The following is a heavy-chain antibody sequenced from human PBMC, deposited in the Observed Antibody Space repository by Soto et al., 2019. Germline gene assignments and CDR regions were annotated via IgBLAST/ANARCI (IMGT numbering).Heavy chain of an antibody. CDR2: IYYSGST. CDR1: GGSISSSSYY. D-gene: IGHD3-10*02. CDR3: ARHYYVYYGMDV. Sequence: SETLSLTCTVSGGSISSSSYYWGWIRQPPGKGLEWIGSIYYSGSTYYNPSLKSRVTISVDTSKNQFSLKLSSVTAADTAVYYCARHYYVYYGMDVWGQGTTVTVSS. V-gene: IGHV4-39*01. J-gene: IGHJ6*02.